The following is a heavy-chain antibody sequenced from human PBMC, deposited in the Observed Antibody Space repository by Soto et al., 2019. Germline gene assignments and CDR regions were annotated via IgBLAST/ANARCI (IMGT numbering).Heavy chain of an antibody. J-gene: IGHJ5*02. V-gene: IGHV4-31*03. CDR3: ARREVAMRDYSWGSFGWFDP. Sequence: SETLSLTCTVSGGSISSGGYYWSWIRQHPGKGLEWIGYIYYSGSTYYNPSLKSRVTISVDTSKNQFSLKLSSVTAADTAVYYCARREVAMRDYSWGSFGWFDPWGQGTLVTVSS. CDR2: IYYSGST. CDR1: GGSISSGGYY. D-gene: IGHD3-16*01.